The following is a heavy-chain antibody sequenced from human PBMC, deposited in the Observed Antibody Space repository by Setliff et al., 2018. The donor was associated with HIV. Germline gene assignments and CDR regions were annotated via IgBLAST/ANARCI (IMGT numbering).Heavy chain of an antibody. CDR2: ICHSGTT. V-gene: IGHV4-39*07. CDR3: ARAQYYYDSSGVGYYFDY. Sequence: PSETLSLTCTVSGDSFSSNTNDWGWIRQPPGKGLEWIGNICHSGTTYYNPSLKSRVTIAIDTPKNTLYLHMNSLRAEDTAVYYCARAQYYYDSSGVGYYFDYWGQGTLVTVSS. D-gene: IGHD3-22*01. CDR1: GDSFSSNTND. J-gene: IGHJ4*02.